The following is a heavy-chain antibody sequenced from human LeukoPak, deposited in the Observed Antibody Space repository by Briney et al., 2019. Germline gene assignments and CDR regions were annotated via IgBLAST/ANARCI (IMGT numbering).Heavy chain of an antibody. J-gene: IGHJ4*02. CDR2: INHSGST. V-gene: IGHV4-34*01. Sequence: SETLSLTCAVYGGSFSGYYWSWIRQPPGKGLEWIGEINHSGSTNYNPSLKSRVTISVDTSKNQFSLKLSSVTAADTAVYYCARIHEWLAFDYWGQGTLVTVSS. D-gene: IGHD6-19*01. CDR1: GGSFSGYY. CDR3: ARIHEWLAFDY.